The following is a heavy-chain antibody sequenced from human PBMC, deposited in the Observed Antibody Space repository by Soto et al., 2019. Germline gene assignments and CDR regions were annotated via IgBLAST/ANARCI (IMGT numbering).Heavy chain of an antibody. CDR3: ARDLSPKNWNLFDY. Sequence: ASVKVSCKASGYTFTIYGISWVRQAPGQGLEWMGWISAYNGNTNYAQKLQGRVTMTTDTSTSTAYMELRSLRSDDTAVYYCARDLSPKNWNLFDYWGQGTLVTV. CDR2: ISAYNGNT. V-gene: IGHV1-18*01. D-gene: IGHD1-1*01. CDR1: GYTFTIYG. J-gene: IGHJ4*02.